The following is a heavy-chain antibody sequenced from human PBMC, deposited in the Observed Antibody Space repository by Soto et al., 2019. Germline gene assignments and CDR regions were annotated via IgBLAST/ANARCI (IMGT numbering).Heavy chain of an antibody. Sequence: SQTLSLTCVGPGDTVSSNSVAWNWVRQSPSRGLEWLGRTYYRSRWYSDYAVSVRSRMDINADTSKNQVSLQLNSVTPEDTAVYYCARSEEDSDYYYYGMDVWGQGTTVTVSS. CDR1: GDTVSSNSVA. V-gene: IGHV6-1*01. D-gene: IGHD2-15*01. CDR3: ARSEEDSDYYYYGMDV. J-gene: IGHJ6*02. CDR2: TYYRSRWYS.